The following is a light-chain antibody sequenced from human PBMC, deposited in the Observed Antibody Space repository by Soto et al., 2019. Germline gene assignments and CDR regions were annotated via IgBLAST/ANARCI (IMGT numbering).Light chain of an antibody. CDR1: LSVSSY. J-gene: IGKJ5*01. Sequence: PGERATLSCRTSLSVSSYLAWYQQKPGQAPRLLIYDASNRATGIPARFTGSGSGTDFNLTISSLEPEDFAVYYCQQRSNWPPITFGQGTRLEIK. CDR2: DAS. V-gene: IGKV3-11*01. CDR3: QQRSNWPPIT.